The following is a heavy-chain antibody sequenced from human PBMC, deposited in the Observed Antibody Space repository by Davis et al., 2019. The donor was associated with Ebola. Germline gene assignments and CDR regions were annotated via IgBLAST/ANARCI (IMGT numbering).Heavy chain of an antibody. J-gene: IGHJ5*01. CDR1: GFTFSDYY. D-gene: IGHD2/OR15-2a*01. CDR2: IGTSGSTI. Sequence: GESLKISCAASGFTFSDYYMSWIRQAPGKGLEWVSYIGTSGSTIYYADSVKGRFTISRDDAKNSVYLQMNSLRAEDTAVYYCARDPLIIGDATTDSWGQGTLVTVSS. V-gene: IGHV3-11*01. CDR3: ARDPLIIGDATTDS.